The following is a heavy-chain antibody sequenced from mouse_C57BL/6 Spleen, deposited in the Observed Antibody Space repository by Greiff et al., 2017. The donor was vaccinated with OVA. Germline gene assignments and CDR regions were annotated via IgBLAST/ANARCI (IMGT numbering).Heavy chain of an antibody. V-gene: IGHV1-52*01. CDR2: IDPSDSET. J-gene: IGHJ3*01. CDR3: AREGYGSPAWFAY. Sequence: VQLQQPGAELVRPGSSVKLSCKASGYTFTSYWMHWVKQRPIQGLEWIGNIDPSDSETHYNQKFKDKATLTVDKSSSTAYMQLSSLTSEDSAVYYCAREGYGSPAWFAYWGQGTLVTVSA. CDR1: GYTFTSYW. D-gene: IGHD1-1*01.